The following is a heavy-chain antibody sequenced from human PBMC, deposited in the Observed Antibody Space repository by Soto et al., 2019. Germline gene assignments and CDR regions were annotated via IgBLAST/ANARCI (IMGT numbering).Heavy chain of an antibody. J-gene: IGHJ3*02. CDR2: ISSSSSTI. V-gene: IGHV3-48*02. D-gene: IGHD1-26*01. CDR3: ARGYSGSTLVAFDI. Sequence: EVQLVESGGGLVQPGGSLRLSCAASGFTFSSYSMNWVRQAPGKGLEWVSYISSSSSTIYYADSVKGRFTISRDNAKNSLYLQMNSLRDEDTAVYYCARGYSGSTLVAFDIWGQGTMVTVSS. CDR1: GFTFSSYS.